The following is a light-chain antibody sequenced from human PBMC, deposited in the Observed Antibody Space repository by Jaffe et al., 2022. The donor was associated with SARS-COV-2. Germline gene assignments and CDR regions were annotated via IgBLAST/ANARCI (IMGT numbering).Light chain of an antibody. Sequence: EIVLMQSPDTLSLSPGERATLFCRASQSIDRNSLAWYQVKPGQAPRLLIYDASTRATGIPDRFTGSGSGTDFTLTVSRLEPEDCAVYYCQHYVIAPVTFGPGTNVDIK. V-gene: IGKV3-20*01. J-gene: IGKJ3*01. CDR1: QSIDRNS. CDR3: QHYVIAPVT. CDR2: DAS.